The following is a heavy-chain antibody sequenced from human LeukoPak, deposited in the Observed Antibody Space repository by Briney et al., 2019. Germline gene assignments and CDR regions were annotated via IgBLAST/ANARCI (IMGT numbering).Heavy chain of an antibody. D-gene: IGHD2-2*01. Sequence: GESLPIDSKGSGYSFTSYWIGWVRQMPGKGLEWMGIIYPGDSDTRYSPSFQGQVTISADKSISTAYLHWSSLKASDTAMYYCARRGVYCRSTSCYSFEHWGQGTLVTVSS. CDR1: GYSFTSYW. CDR3: ARRGVYCRSTSCYSFEH. J-gene: IGHJ4*02. CDR2: IYPGDSDT. V-gene: IGHV5-51*01.